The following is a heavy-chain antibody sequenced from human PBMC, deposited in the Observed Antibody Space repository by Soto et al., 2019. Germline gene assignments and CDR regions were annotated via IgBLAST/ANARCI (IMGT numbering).Heavy chain of an antibody. CDR3: ATCLFITGYYFDDY. CDR1: GFTFSSYA. D-gene: IGHD3-9*01. CDR2: ISEIGGST. V-gene: IGHV3-23*01. J-gene: IGHJ4*02. Sequence: GGVPRLSCAASGFTFSSYAMTWVRQAPGKGLEWVSAISEIGGSTYYADSVKGRFTISRDNSKNTLYLQMNSLRAEDTALYYCATCLFITGYYFDDYWGQGTLVTVSS.